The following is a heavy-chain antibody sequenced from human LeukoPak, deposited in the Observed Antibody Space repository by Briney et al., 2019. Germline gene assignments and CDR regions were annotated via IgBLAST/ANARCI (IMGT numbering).Heavy chain of an antibody. Sequence: GGSLTLSCEDSGFTFRSYEMNWVRQPPGKGLEWIAYLSSSGSAFSYADCGKGRFTTARDNAKNAVYLEMNSLRADDTAVYYCARSARLMKGVVEVTALDDWGQGTLVTVSS. J-gene: IGHJ4*02. D-gene: IGHD3-3*01. CDR2: LSSSGSAF. CDR3: ARSARLMKGVVEVTALDD. CDR1: GFTFRSYE. V-gene: IGHV3-48*03.